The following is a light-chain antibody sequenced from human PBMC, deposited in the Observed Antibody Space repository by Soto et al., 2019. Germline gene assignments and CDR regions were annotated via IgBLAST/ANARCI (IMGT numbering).Light chain of an antibody. Sequence: EIVLTQSPATLSLSPGERATLSCRARQSVSSYLAWYQQKPGQAPRLLIYDASNRATGIPARFSGSGSGTDFTLTISSLEPEDFAVYYCQQRSNWPRTFCQGTKVEIK. CDR2: DAS. CDR1: QSVSSY. J-gene: IGKJ1*01. CDR3: QQRSNWPRT. V-gene: IGKV3-11*01.